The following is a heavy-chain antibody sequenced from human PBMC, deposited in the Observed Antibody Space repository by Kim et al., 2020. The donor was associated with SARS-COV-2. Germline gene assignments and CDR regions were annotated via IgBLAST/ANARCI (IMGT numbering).Heavy chain of an antibody. V-gene: IGHV1-24*01. CDR3: ATDSGGRIPVTMVRGVMSTYFDY. CDR1: GYTLTELS. D-gene: IGHD3-10*01. J-gene: IGHJ4*02. CDR2: FDPEDGET. Sequence: ASVKVSCKVSGYTLTELSMHWVRQAPGKGLEWMGGFDPEDGETIYAQKFQGRVTMTEDTSTDTAYMELSSLRSEDTAVYYCATDSGGRIPVTMVRGVMSTYFDYWGQGTLVTVSS.